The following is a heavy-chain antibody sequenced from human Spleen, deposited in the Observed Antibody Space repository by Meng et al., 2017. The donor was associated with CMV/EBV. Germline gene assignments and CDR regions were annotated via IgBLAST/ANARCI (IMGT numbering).Heavy chain of an antibody. J-gene: IGHJ4*02. Sequence: ASGFTFSSYAMTWVRQAPGKGLEWVSGISASGTSTYYADSVKGRFTISRDNSKKTLYLQMNSLRAEDTAVYYCAKAQWELLYFFDSWGQGTLVTVSS. CDR1: GFTFSSYA. CDR3: AKAQWELLYFFDS. D-gene: IGHD1-26*01. V-gene: IGHV3-23*01. CDR2: ISASGTST.